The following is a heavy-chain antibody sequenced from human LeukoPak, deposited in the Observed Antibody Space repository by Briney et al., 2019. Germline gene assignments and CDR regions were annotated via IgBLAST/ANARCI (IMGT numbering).Heavy chain of an antibody. CDR1: GFTLGSYW. D-gene: IGHD3-10*01. CDR3: ARGEVYGSGKTDY. CDR2: VNTDGSST. V-gene: IGHV3-74*01. J-gene: IGHJ4*02. Sequence: QTGGSLRLSCAVSGFTLGSYWMHWVRQAPGQGLAWVSRVNTDGSSTTYAESVKGRFTISKDNAKNTLYLQMNSLRAEDTAVYYCARGEVYGSGKTDYWGQGTLVTVSS.